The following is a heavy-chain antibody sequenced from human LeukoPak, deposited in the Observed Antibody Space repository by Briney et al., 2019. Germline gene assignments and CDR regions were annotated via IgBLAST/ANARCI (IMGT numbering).Heavy chain of an antibody. D-gene: IGHD3-16*01. V-gene: IGHV1-18*01. J-gene: IGHJ4*02. Sequence: ASVKVSCKASGYTFTSYGISWVRQAPGQGLEWMGWISAYNGNTNYAQKLQGRVTMTRNTSISTAYMELSSLRSEDTAVYYCARGPLTLTRGGEYWGQGTLVTVSS. CDR2: ISAYNGNT. CDR3: ARGPLTLTRGGEY. CDR1: GYTFTSYG.